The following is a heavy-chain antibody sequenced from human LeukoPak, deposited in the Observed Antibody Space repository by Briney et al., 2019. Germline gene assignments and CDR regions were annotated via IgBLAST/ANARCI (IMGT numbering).Heavy chain of an antibody. CDR2: IKHNGDDL. Sequence: GGSLRLSCSASGFTFSSYWMACVRQAPGKGLEWVANIKHNGDDLNYVDSVEDRFTISRDNAQNSLYLHMTSLRVEDTAVYYCARELRTFDSWGQGTLVTVSS. CDR3: ARELRTFDS. D-gene: IGHD3-16*01. J-gene: IGHJ4*02. V-gene: IGHV3-7*01. CDR1: GFTFSSYW.